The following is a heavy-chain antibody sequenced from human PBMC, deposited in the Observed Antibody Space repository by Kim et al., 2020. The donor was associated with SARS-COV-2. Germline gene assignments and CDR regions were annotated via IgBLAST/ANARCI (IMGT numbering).Heavy chain of an antibody. D-gene: IGHD3-10*01. V-gene: IGHV4-61*01. CDR1: GGSVSSGSYY. J-gene: IGHJ5*02. Sequence: SETLSLTCTVSGGSVSSGSYYWSWIRQPPGKGLEWIGYIYYSGSTNYNPSLKSRVTISVDTSKNQFSLKLSSVTAADTAVYYCARAPIGELYWFDPWGQGTLVTVSS. CDR3: ARAPIGELYWFDP. CDR2: IYYSGST.